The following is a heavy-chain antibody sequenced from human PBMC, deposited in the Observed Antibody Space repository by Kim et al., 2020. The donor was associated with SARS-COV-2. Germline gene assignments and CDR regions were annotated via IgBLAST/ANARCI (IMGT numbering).Heavy chain of an antibody. CDR2: INTNTETP. Sequence: ASVKVSCKASGYTFTTYVMIWVRQAPGQGLEWMGWINTNTETPTYAQGFTGRYVFSLATSVSTAFLQISSLKTEDTAMYYCARAYCTTTTCYNFDYWGQGTLVTVSS. J-gene: IGHJ4*02. CDR1: GYTFTTYV. V-gene: IGHV7-4-1*02. D-gene: IGHD2-2*02. CDR3: ARAYCTTTTCYNFDY.